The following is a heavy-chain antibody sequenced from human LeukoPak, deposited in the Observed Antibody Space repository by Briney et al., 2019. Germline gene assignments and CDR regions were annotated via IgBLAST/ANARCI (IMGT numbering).Heavy chain of an antibody. V-gene: IGHV4-59*01. D-gene: IGHD3-10*01. CDR2: IYYSGST. Sequence: SETLSLTCTVSGGSISSYYWSWIRQPPGKGLEWIGYIYYSGSTNYNPSLKSRVTISVDTSKNQCSLKLSSVTAADTAVYYCARENKGFGELYNWFDPWGQGTLVTVSS. CDR1: GGSISSYY. CDR3: ARENKGFGELYNWFDP. J-gene: IGHJ5*02.